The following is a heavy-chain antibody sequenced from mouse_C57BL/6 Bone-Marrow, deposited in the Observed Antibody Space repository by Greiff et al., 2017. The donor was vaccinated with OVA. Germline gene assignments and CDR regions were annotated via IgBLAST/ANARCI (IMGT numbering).Heavy chain of an antibody. Sequence: EVQGVESGGGLVKPGGSLTLSCAASGFPFSSYALSWVRQTPEQRLAWVAPISAGGSYPYYPDNVKGRFPIARDNAKNNQYLQRSHLKSEDTAMYYRARIRSNGPWIAYWGQGTLVTVSA. CDR3: ARIRSNGPWIAY. CDR1: GFPFSSYA. CDR2: ISAGGSYP. D-gene: IGHD2-5*01. J-gene: IGHJ3*01. V-gene: IGHV5-4*01.